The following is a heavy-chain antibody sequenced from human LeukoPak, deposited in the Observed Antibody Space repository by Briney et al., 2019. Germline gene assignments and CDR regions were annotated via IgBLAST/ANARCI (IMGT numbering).Heavy chain of an antibody. CDR2: IKQDGSEK. V-gene: IGHV3-7*03. CDR3: ATDSRSCRY. Sequence: GGSLRLSCAASGFTFSTHWMTWVRQAPGKGLEWVADIKQDGSEKYYLDSVKGRFTISRDNAKNSLFLQMNSLRAEDTAMYYCATDSRSCRYWGQGTLVTVSS. J-gene: IGHJ4*02. CDR1: GFTFSTHW.